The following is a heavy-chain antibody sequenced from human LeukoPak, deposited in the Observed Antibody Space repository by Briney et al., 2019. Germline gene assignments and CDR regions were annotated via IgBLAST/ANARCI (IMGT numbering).Heavy chain of an antibody. CDR2: IGSVYKT. J-gene: IGHJ6*04. CDR3: ARDLHYYVALIV. V-gene: IGHV3-23*01. D-gene: IGHD3-10*02. CDR1: GLTYSVFA. Sequence: PGGSLRLSPVASGLTYSVFAVSCGPQAPGKGLEWVSSIGSVYKTHYSESVKGRFAISRDNSKSTLFLQMNSLRAEDTALYYCARDLHYYVALIVWGKGTAVTVSS.